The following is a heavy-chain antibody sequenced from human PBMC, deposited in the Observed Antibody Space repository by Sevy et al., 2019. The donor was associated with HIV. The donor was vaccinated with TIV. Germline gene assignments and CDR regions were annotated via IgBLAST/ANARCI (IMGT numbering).Heavy chain of an antibody. Sequence: GGSLRLSCAASGFTFSSYSMNWVRQAPGKGLEWVSSISSSSSYIYYADSVKGRFTISRDNANNSLYLQMNSLRAVDTAVYYCAREFLGWLPLYGMDVWGQGTTVTVSS. J-gene: IGHJ6*02. CDR3: AREFLGWLPLYGMDV. CDR1: GFTFSSYS. CDR2: ISSSSSYI. V-gene: IGHV3-21*01. D-gene: IGHD3-3*01.